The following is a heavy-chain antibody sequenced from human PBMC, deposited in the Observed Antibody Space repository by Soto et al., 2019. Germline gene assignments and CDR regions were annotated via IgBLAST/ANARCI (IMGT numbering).Heavy chain of an antibody. CDR3: ARQRYYDSSGYYSDY. CDR1: GGSISSSSYY. Sequence: SETLSLSCTVSGGSISSSSYYWGWIRQPPGKGLEWIGSIYYSGSTYYNPSLKSRVTISVDTSKNQFSLKLSSVTAADTAVYYCARQRYYDSSGYYSDYWGQGTLVTVSS. CDR2: IYYSGST. D-gene: IGHD3-22*01. V-gene: IGHV4-39*01. J-gene: IGHJ4*02.